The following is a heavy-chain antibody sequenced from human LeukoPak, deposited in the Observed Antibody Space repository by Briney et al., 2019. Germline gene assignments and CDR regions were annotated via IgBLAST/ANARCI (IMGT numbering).Heavy chain of an antibody. D-gene: IGHD6-25*01. Sequence: SETLSLTCTVSGGSISSYDWSWIRQPPGKGLEWIGYIFYSGSTNYNPSLKSRVTISLDTSKNQFSLKLSSVTAANTAVYYCARMGRSSGPFQHWGQGTLVTVSS. J-gene: IGHJ1*01. CDR2: IFYSGST. CDR3: ARMGRSSGPFQH. V-gene: IGHV4-59*01. CDR1: GGSISSYD.